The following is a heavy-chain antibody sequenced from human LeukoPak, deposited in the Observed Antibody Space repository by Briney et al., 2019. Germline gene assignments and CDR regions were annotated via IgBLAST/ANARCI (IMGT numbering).Heavy chain of an antibody. J-gene: IGHJ6*02. CDR3: ARVLGGQLWLHRGMDV. D-gene: IGHD5-18*01. Sequence: GGSLRLSCAASGFTFSSYGMHWVRQAPGKGLEWVAVIWYDGSNKYYADSVKGRFTISRDNSKNTLYLQMNSLRAEDTAVYYCARVLGGQLWLHRGMDVWGQGTTVTVSS. CDR2: IWYDGSNK. V-gene: IGHV3-33*01. CDR1: GFTFSSYG.